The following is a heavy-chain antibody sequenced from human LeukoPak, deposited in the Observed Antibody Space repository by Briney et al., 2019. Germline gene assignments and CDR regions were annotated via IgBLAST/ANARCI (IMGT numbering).Heavy chain of an antibody. CDR3: ARAPVRYPTNGVCYRGYYYYYMDV. CDR1: GYTFTGYY. V-gene: IGHV1-2*02. J-gene: IGHJ6*03. CDR2: INPNSGGT. Sequence: ASVKVSCKASGYTFTGYYMHWVRQAPGQGLEWMGWINPNSGGTNYAQKFQGRVTMTRDTSISTAYMELSRLRSDDTAVYYCARAPVRYPTNGVCYRGYYYYYMDVWGKGTTVTVSS. D-gene: IGHD2-8*01.